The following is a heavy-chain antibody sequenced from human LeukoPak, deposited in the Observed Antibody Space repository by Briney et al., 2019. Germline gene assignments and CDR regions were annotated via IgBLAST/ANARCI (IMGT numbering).Heavy chain of an antibody. CDR2: IYYSGST. CDR1: GGSISSGSYY. Sequence: SKTLSLTCTVSGGSISSGSYYWGWLRPPPGKGLEWIGSIYYSGSTFYNPSLRSRVTISVDTSKNQFSLKVSSVTAADTAVYYCARLSRSITVVRGHFDYWGQGTLVTVSS. CDR3: ARLSRSITVVRGHFDY. V-gene: IGHV4-39*01. D-gene: IGHD3-10*01. J-gene: IGHJ4*02.